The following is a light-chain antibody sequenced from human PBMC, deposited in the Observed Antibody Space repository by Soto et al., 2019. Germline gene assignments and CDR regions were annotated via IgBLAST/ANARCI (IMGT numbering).Light chain of an antibody. J-gene: IGKJ4*01. CDR2: LGS. CDR1: QKLLHSNGYNY. CDR3: MQSLQTPLT. Sequence: DIVMTKSPLSLLVTPGEPASISCRSSQKLLHSNGYNYLDWYLQKPGQSPQLLIFLGSNRASGAPDRFSGSGSGTDFTLKISRVEAEDVGVYYCMQSLQTPLTFGGGTKVESK. V-gene: IGKV2-28*01.